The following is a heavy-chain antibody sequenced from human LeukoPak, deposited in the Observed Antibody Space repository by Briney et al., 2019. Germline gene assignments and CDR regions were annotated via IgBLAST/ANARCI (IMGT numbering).Heavy chain of an antibody. Sequence: GGSLRLSCAASGFTSSSYSMNWVRQAPGKGLEWVSSISTSSSYIYYADSVKGRFTISRDNAKNSLYVQMDSLRAEDTAVYYCARDRWLQSQRYFDYWGQGILVTVPS. V-gene: IGHV3-21*01. CDR3: ARDRWLQSQRYFDY. CDR1: GFTSSSYS. CDR2: ISTSSSYI. J-gene: IGHJ4*02. D-gene: IGHD5-24*01.